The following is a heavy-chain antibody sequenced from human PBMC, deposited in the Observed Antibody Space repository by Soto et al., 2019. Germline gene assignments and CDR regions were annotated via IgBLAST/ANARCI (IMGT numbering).Heavy chain of an antibody. CDR3: AKGFLSGGYCANGVCYHFDY. CDR1: GFTFSRYG. CDR2: MSYDGNNK. J-gene: IGHJ4*02. D-gene: IGHD2-8*01. Sequence: QVQLVESGGGVVQPGGSLRLSCAASGFTFSRYGMHWVRQAPGKGLEWVAVMSYDGNNKYCADSVKGRFTVSRDNSRNTQYLQMNSLKVEDTAVYFCAKGFLSGGYCANGVCYHFDYWGQGTPVTVSS. V-gene: IGHV3-30*18.